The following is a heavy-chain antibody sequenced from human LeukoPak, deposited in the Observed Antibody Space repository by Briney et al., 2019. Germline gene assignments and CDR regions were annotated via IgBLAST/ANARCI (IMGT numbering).Heavy chain of an antibody. Sequence: PGGSLRLSCAVSGFTFSNYWMHWVRQAPGKGLVWVSHINIDGSDTTYTDSVTGRFTISRDNAKNTLYLQMNSLIVESTAVYYCARDRAGNWEQPYYYHMDVWGKGTTVTVSS. CDR3: ARDRAGNWEQPYYYHMDV. J-gene: IGHJ6*03. D-gene: IGHD1/OR15-1a*01. V-gene: IGHV3-74*01. CDR1: GFTFSNYW. CDR2: INIDGSDT.